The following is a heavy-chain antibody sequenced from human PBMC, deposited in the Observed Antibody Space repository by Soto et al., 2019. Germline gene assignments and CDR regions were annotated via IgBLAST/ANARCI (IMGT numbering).Heavy chain of an antibody. V-gene: IGHV3-49*03. CDR3: TRKIVGATDVQDAFDI. J-gene: IGHJ3*02. CDR2: IRSKAYGGTT. D-gene: IGHD2-15*01. Sequence: PGGSLRLSCTASGFTFGDYAMSWFRQAPGKGLEWVGFIRSKAYGGTTEYAASVKGRFTISRDDSKSIAYLQMNSLKTEDTAVYYCTRKIVGATDVQDAFDIWGQGTMVTVSS. CDR1: GFTFGDYA.